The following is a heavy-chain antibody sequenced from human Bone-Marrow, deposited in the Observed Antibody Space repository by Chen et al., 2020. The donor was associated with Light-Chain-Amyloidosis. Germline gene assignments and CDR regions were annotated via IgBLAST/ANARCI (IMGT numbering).Heavy chain of an antibody. CDR1: GCSISSYY. CDR3: ARSSSSWYEEYYYYYYYMDV. CDR2: IYTSGST. V-gene: IGHV4-4*07. J-gene: IGHJ6*03. Sequence: QEQLQESGPGLVKPSETLSLTCTDTGCSISSYYWSWIPQPAGKGLEWIGRIYTSGSTNYNPSLKSRVTMSVDTSKNQFSLKLSSVTAADTAVYYCARSSSSWYEEYYYYYYYMDVWGKGTTVTVSS. D-gene: IGHD6-13*01.